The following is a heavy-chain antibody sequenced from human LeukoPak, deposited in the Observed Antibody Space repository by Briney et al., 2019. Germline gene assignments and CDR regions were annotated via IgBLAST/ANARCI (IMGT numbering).Heavy chain of an antibody. V-gene: IGHV3-9*01. CDR2: ISWNSGSI. Sequence: PGGSLRLSCAASGFTFDDYAMHWVRQAPGKGLEWVSGISWNSGSIGYADSVKGRFTISRDDAKNSLYLQMNSLRAEGTALYYCAKSVSALRNYYGMDVWGQGTTVTVSS. CDR1: GFTFDDYA. CDR3: AKSVSALRNYYGMDV. D-gene: IGHD1-14*01. J-gene: IGHJ6*02.